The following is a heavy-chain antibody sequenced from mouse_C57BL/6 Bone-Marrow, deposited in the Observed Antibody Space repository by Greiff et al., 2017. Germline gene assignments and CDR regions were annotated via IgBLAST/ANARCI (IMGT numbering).Heavy chain of an antibody. Sequence: EVKLVESEGGLVQPGSSMKLSCTASGFTFSDYYMAWVRQVPEKGLEWVANINYDGSSTYYLDSLKSRFIISRDNAKNILYLQMSSLKSEGTATYYCARDRGGNSSYYFDYWGQGTTLTVSS. CDR2: INYDGSST. J-gene: IGHJ2*01. CDR3: ARDRGGNSSYYFDY. CDR1: GFTFSDYY. D-gene: IGHD2-1*01. V-gene: IGHV5-16*01.